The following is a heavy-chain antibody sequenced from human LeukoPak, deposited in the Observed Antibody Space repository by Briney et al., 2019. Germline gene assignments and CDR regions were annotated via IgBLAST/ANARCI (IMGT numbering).Heavy chain of an antibody. J-gene: IGHJ4*02. CDR3: ARVDGSPDY. CDR2: VNTKSGNT. CDR1: GYTFTSYD. D-gene: IGHD2-15*01. Sequence: ASVKVSCRASGYTFTSYDTNWVRQATGQGLEWLGWVNTKSGNTGSAQNFQGRVTITRDTSISTAYMELSSLRSEDTAVYYCARVDGSPDYWGQGTLVTVSS. V-gene: IGHV1-8*01.